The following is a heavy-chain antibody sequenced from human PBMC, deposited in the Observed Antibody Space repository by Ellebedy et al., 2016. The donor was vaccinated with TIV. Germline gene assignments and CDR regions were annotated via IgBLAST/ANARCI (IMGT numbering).Heavy chain of an antibody. CDR3: ARAEISGDYDD. J-gene: IGHJ4*02. CDR2: INHRGRT. D-gene: IGHD7-27*01. CDR1: GGSFRGYY. Sequence: GSLRLSXAVYGGSFRGYYYNWIRQPPGKGLEWIGEINHRGRTNYNPSLKSRVTISTDTSKNQFSLKLSSVTAADTAVYYCARAEISGDYDDWGQGTLVTVSS. V-gene: IGHV4-34*01.